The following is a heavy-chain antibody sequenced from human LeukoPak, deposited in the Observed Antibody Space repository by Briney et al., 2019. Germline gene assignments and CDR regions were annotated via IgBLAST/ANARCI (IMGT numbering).Heavy chain of an antibody. CDR2: INPNSGGT. Sequence: GASVKVSCKASGYTLTGYYMHWVRQAPGQGLEWMGWINPNSGGTNYAQKFQGRVTMTRDTSISTAYMELSRLRSDDTAAYYCARDGGDSSSGDYWGQGTLVTVSS. CDR1: GYTLTGYY. CDR3: ARDGGDSSSGDY. J-gene: IGHJ4*02. D-gene: IGHD6-13*01. V-gene: IGHV1-2*02.